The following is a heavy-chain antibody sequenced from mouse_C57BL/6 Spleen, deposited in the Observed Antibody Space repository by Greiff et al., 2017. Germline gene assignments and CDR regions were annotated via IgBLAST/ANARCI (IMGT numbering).Heavy chain of an antibody. CDR2: IDPANGNT. V-gene: IGHV14-3*01. J-gene: IGHJ4*01. Sequence: VQLQQSVAELVRPGASVKLSCTASGFHIKNTYMHWVKQRPEQGLEWIGRIDPANGNTKYAPKFQGKATITADTASNTAYLQLSSLTSEDTAIYYCARGYPYAMDYWGQGTSVTVSS. CDR1: GFHIKNTY. CDR3: ARGYPYAMDY. D-gene: IGHD2-2*01.